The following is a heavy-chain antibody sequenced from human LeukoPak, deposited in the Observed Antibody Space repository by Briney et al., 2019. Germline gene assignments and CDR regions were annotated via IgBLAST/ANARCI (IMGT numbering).Heavy chain of an antibody. Sequence: SETLSLTCTVSGGSISSSSYYWGWIRQPPGKGLEWIGSIYYSGSTYYNPSLKSRVTISVDTSKNQFCLKLSSVTAADTAVYYCAGHQEECLTLSWFDPWGQGTLVIVSS. CDR1: GGSISSSSYY. CDR2: IYYSGST. D-gene: IGHD2-15*01. V-gene: IGHV4-39*01. CDR3: AGHQEECLTLSWFDP. J-gene: IGHJ5*02.